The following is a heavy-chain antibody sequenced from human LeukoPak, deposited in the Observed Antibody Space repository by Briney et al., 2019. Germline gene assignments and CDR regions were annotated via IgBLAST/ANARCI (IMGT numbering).Heavy chain of an antibody. Sequence: GGSLRLSCAASGFTFSSYWMHWVRQAPGKGLVWVSRISSDGSSTTYADSVKGRFTISRDNAKNSLYLQMNSLRAEDTAVYYCARDGDYYGSGSYRDGFDIWGQGTMVTVSS. D-gene: IGHD3-10*01. V-gene: IGHV3-74*01. CDR3: ARDGDYYGSGSYRDGFDI. CDR2: ISSDGSST. J-gene: IGHJ3*02. CDR1: GFTFSSYW.